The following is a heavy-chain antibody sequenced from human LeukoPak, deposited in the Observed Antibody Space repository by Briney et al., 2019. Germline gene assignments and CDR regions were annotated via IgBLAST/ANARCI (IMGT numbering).Heavy chain of an antibody. Sequence: GGSLRLSCAASGFTLSRYWVSWVRQAPEKGLEWVAFIRYDGSNKYYADSVRGRFAISRDNSKNTLYLQMNSLRAEDTAVYYCAKGTVMTTVTTWGWGQGTLVTVSS. V-gene: IGHV3-30*02. D-gene: IGHD4-17*01. CDR3: AKGTVMTTVTTWG. CDR2: IRYDGSNK. J-gene: IGHJ4*02. CDR1: GFTLSRYW.